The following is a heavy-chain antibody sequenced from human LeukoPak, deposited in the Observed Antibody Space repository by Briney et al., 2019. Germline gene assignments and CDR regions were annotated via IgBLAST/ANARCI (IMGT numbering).Heavy chain of an antibody. CDR1: GYTFTGYY. V-gene: IGHV1-2*02. CDR3: ARDHSGASAIVVVVAAPYNWFDP. J-gene: IGHJ5*02. CDR2: IDPNSGGT. Sequence: ASVKVSCKASGYTFTGYYMNWVRQAPGQGLEWMGWIDPNSGGTNYAQKFQGRVTMTRDTSISTAYMELSRLRSDDTAVYYCARDHSGASAIVVVVAAPYNWFDPWGQGTLVTVSS. D-gene: IGHD2-15*01.